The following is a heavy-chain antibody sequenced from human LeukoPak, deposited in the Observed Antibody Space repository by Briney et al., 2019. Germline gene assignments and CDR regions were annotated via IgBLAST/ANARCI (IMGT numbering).Heavy chain of an antibody. CDR1: GDSMSSNY. CDR2: IYSSGTT. V-gene: IGHV4-4*07. CDR3: ARGGRGREDGSGSYGRIGYYYYMGV. Sequence: SSETLSLTCTVSGDSMSSNYWSWIRQSTGKRLEWIGRIYSSGTTNYNPSLKSRVIMSVDTSKNQFSLKLSSVTAADTAVYYCARGGRGREDGSGSYGRIGYYYYMGVWGKGTTVTVSS. J-gene: IGHJ6*03. D-gene: IGHD3-10*01.